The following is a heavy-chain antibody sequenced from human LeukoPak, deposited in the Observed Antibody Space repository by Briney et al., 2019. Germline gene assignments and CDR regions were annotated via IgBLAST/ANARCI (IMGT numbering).Heavy chain of an antibody. D-gene: IGHD3-10*01. J-gene: IGHJ4*02. CDR3: AKGPGYFYGSGSNYFDY. CDR2: IIGSGGSS. V-gene: IGHV3-23*01. CDR1: GFTFSGYA. Sequence: GGSLRLSCAASGFTFSGYAMSWVRQAPGKGLEWVSTIIGSGGSSYYADSVKGWFTISRDNSKNTLYLQMNSLRAEDTAVYYCAKGPGYFYGSGSNYFDYWGQGTLVTVSS.